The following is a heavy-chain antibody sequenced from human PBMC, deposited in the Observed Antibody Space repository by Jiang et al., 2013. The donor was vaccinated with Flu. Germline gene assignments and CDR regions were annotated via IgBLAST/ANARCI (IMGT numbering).Heavy chain of an antibody. D-gene: IGHD3-22*01. V-gene: IGHV1-69*01. Sequence: GAEVKKPGSSVKVSCKASGGTFSSYAISWVRQAPGQGLEWMGGIIPIFGTANYAQKFQGRVTITADESTSAAYMELSSLRSEDTAVYYCASTTSLIGGAFDIWGQGTMVTVSS. CDR1: GGTFSSYA. CDR2: IIPIFGTA. CDR3: ASTTSLIGGAFDI. J-gene: IGHJ3*02.